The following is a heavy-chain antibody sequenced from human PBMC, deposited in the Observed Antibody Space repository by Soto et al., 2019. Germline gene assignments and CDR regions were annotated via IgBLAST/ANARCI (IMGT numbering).Heavy chain of an antibody. CDR3: ARVPGYCISTSCYYAFDI. D-gene: IGHD2-2*01. V-gene: IGHV4-30-2*05. CDR2: IYHSGST. CDR1: GGSIISGGYS. J-gene: IGHJ3*02. Sequence: SATLSLTCAVAGGSIISGGYSWSWIRQPPGKGLEWIGYIYHSGSTYYNPSLKSRVTISVDTSKNQFSLKLSSVTAADTAVYYCARVPGYCISTSCYYAFDIWGQGTMVT.